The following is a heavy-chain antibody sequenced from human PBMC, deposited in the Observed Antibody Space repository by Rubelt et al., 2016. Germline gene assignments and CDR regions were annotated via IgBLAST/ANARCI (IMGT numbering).Heavy chain of an antibody. D-gene: IGHD3-16*01. CDR3: SRDVDRSGGYDFDY. J-gene: IGHJ4*02. CDR2: IYYNGNT. V-gene: IGHV4-39*07. Sequence: QLQLQESGPGLVKASETLSLTCTVSGGSISGHDHYWAWIRQPPGKGVEWIGSIYYNGNTYYNPSLKSRVTLSVDTSKNQFALQRSVVSAADAAVYYCSRDVDRSGGYDFDYWGQGTPVTVSS. CDR1: GGSISGHDHY.